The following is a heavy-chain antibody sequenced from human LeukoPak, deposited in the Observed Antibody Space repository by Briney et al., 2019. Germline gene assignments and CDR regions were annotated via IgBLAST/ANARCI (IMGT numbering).Heavy chain of an antibody. CDR3: ARLRPVGCFDS. V-gene: IGHV5-51*01. CDR2: IYPGDSDT. CDR1: GYSFTNYF. J-gene: IGHJ4*02. D-gene: IGHD6-19*01. Sequence: GESLKISCKASGYSFTNYFIAWVRPMPGKGLEWMGIIYPGDSDTRYSPSFQGQVTISADKSLSTAYLQWSSLKGSDSAMYFCARLRPVGCFDSWGQGTLVTVSS.